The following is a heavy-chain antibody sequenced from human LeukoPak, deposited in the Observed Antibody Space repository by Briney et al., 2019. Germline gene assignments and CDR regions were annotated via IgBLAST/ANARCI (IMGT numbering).Heavy chain of an antibody. CDR2: IGTAGDP. Sequence: PGGSLRLSCAASGFTFSSHDMHWVRQTTGKGLEWVSGIGTAGDPYYLDSVKGRFTISRENAKNSLYLQMNSLRAGDTAVYYCARSRTFWGAFDMWGQGTMVTVSS. V-gene: IGHV3-13*05. CDR3: ARSRTFWGAFDM. CDR1: GFTFSSHD. J-gene: IGHJ3*02. D-gene: IGHD3-16*01.